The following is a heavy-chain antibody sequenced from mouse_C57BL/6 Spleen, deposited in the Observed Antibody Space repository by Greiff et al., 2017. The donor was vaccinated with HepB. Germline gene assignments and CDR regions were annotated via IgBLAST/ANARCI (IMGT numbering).Heavy chain of an antibody. CDR3: ARGGIYYDYGEAY. D-gene: IGHD2-4*01. V-gene: IGHV1-55*01. CDR1: GYTFTSYW. J-gene: IGHJ3*01. Sequence: VQLQQPGAELVQPGASVKMSCKASGYTFTSYWITWVKQWPGQGLEWIGDIYRGSGSTNYNGKFKSKATLTVDTSSSTAYMQVSSLTSADSAVYCCARGGIYYDYGEAYWGQGALVTVSA. CDR2: IYRGSGST.